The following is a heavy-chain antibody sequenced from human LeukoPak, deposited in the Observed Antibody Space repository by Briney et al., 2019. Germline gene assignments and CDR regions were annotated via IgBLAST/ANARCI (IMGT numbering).Heavy chain of an antibody. CDR3: ARGIDIVVVPAAHSAYYFDY. CDR1: GFTFSSYG. V-gene: IGHV3-30*19. Sequence: GGSLRLSCAASGFTFSSYGMHWVRQAPGKGLEWVAVISYDGSNKYYADSVKGRFTISRDNSKNTLYLQMNSLRAEDTAVYYCARGIDIVVVPAAHSAYYFDYWGQGTLVTVSS. J-gene: IGHJ4*02. D-gene: IGHD2-2*01. CDR2: ISYDGSNK.